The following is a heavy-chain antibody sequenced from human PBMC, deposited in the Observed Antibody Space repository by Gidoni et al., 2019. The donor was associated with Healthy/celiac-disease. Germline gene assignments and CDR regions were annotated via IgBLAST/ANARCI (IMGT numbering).Heavy chain of an antibody. Sequence: EVQLVESGGGLVKPGGSLRLSCAASGFPFSSYSMNWVRQAPGKGLEWVSSISSSSSYIYYADSVKGRFTISRDNVKNSLYLKMNSLRAEDTAVYYCARDFWYCSSTSCPYFDYWGQGTLVTVSS. CDR2: ISSSSSYI. CDR3: ARDFWYCSSTSCPYFDY. D-gene: IGHD2-2*01. J-gene: IGHJ4*02. CDR1: GFPFSSYS. V-gene: IGHV3-21*01.